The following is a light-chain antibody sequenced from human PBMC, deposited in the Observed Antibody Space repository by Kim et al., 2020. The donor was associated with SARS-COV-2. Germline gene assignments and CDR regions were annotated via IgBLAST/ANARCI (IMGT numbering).Light chain of an antibody. J-gene: IGLJ3*02. Sequence: QSALTQPPSASGSPGQSVTISCTGSSSDVGRYDYVSWYQQHPGKAPKLLLSEVTRRPSGVPDRFSGSKSGNTASLTVSGLQTEDEADYYCASYGGTNTLVFGGGTQLTVL. CDR1: SSDVGRYDY. CDR2: EVT. CDR3: ASYGGTNTLV. V-gene: IGLV2-8*01.